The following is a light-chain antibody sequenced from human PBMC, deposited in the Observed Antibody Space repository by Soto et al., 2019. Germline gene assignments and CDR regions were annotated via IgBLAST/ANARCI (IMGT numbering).Light chain of an antibody. CDR3: QQRSDRRT. Sequence: EIVLTQSPATLSLSPGERATLSFRASQSVSNYLAWYQHKPGQAPRLLIYDASNRATGIPARFSGSGSGTDFTLTISSLEPEDFAVYYCQQRSDRRTFGQGTKVDIK. V-gene: IGKV3-11*01. CDR2: DAS. CDR1: QSVSNY. J-gene: IGKJ1*01.